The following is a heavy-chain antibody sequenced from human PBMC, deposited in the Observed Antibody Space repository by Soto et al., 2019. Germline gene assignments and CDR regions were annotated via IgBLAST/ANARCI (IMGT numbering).Heavy chain of an antibody. CDR2: IFSNDEK. D-gene: IGHD6-6*01. CDR3: ARSIAARYFDY. V-gene: IGHV2-26*01. CDR1: GLSLSNDKMG. J-gene: IGHJ4*02. Sequence: SGPTLVNPAETLTQTCTVSGLSLSNDKMGVSWIRQPPGKALEWLAHIFSNDEKSYSTSLKSRLTISKDTSKSQVVLTMTNMDPVDTATYYCARSIAARYFDYWGQGTLVTVSS.